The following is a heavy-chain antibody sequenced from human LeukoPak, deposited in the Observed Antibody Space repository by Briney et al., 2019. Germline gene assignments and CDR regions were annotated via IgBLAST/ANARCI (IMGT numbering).Heavy chain of an antibody. J-gene: IGHJ4*02. D-gene: IGHD3-22*01. CDR1: GFTFSSYA. Sequence: GGSLRLSCAASGFTFSSYAMSWVRQAPGKGLEWVSAISGSGGSTYYADSVKGRFTISRDNSKNTLCLQMNSLRAEDTAVYYCAKDSLPTTGIYDSSGYPDYWGQGTLVTVSS. V-gene: IGHV3-23*01. CDR2: ISGSGGST. CDR3: AKDSLPTTGIYDSSGYPDY.